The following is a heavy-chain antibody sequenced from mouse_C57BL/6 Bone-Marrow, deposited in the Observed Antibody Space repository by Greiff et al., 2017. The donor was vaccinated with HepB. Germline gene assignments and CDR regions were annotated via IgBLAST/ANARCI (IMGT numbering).Heavy chain of an antibody. J-gene: IGHJ2*01. CDR3: ARDWYYFDY. V-gene: IGHV5-17*01. D-gene: IGHD4-1*01. CDR2: ISSGGSTI. Sequence: DVMLVESGGGLVKPGGSLKLSCAASGFTFSDYAMYWVRQAPEKGLEWVAYISSGGSTIYYADTVKGRFTISRDNAKNTLFLQMTSLRSEDTAMYYCARDWYYFDYWGQGTTLTVSS. CDR1: GFTFSDYA.